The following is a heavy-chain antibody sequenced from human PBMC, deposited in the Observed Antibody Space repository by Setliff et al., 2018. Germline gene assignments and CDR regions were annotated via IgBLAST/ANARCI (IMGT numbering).Heavy chain of an antibody. D-gene: IGHD6-13*01. CDR1: GGSISGSSYY. J-gene: IGHJ6*02. V-gene: IGHV4-39*07. CDR2: IYYSGST. CDR3: ARVLAAAGYYYYGMDV. Sequence: SETLSLTCTVSGGSISGSSYYWGWIRQPPGKGLEWIGSIYYSGSTYYNLSLKSRVTISVDTSKKQFSLKLSSVTAADTAVYYCARVLAAAGYYYYGMDVWGQGTTVTVSS.